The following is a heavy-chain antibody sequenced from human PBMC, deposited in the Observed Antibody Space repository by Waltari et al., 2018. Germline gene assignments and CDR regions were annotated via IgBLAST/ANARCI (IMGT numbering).Heavy chain of an antibody. J-gene: IGHJ4*02. Sequence: QVQLVQSGAEVKKPGASVTVSCTVSGYTLTALSMHWVRQAPGKGLEWMGGFDPEDGETIYAQKFQGRVTMTEDTSTDTADMELSSLRSEDTAVYYCATTATGYSSGWYGYYFDYWGQGTLVTVSS. CDR3: ATTATGYSSGWYGYYFDY. CDR2: FDPEDGET. CDR1: GYTLTALS. D-gene: IGHD6-19*01. V-gene: IGHV1-24*01.